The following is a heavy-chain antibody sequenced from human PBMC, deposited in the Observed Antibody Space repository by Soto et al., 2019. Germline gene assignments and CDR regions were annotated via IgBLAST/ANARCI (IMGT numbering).Heavy chain of an antibody. V-gene: IGHV1-18*04. CDR1: GYTFTNSC. D-gene: IGHD3-22*01. CDR2: ISAYNGNT. CDR3: ARVPGYYDSSGYWWFDP. Sequence: ASVKVSCKASGYTFTNSCISWVRQAPGQGLEWMGWISAYNGNTNYAQKLQGRVTMTTDTSTSTAYMELRSLRSDDTAVYYCARVPGYYDSSGYWWFDPWGQGTLVTVSS. J-gene: IGHJ5*02.